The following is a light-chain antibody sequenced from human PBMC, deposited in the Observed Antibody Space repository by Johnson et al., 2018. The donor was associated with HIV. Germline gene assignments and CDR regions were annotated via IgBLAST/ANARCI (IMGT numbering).Light chain of an antibody. CDR2: DNN. V-gene: IGLV1-51*01. Sequence: QSVLTQPPSVSAAPGQKVTISCSGSSSNIGNNYVSWYQQLPGTAPKLLIYDNNQRPSGIHDGFSGSKSGTSTTLGITGLQTGDRADYYCETWDSCLSGIFGTGTKVTVL. J-gene: IGLJ1*01. CDR1: SSNIGNNY. CDR3: ETWDSCLSGI.